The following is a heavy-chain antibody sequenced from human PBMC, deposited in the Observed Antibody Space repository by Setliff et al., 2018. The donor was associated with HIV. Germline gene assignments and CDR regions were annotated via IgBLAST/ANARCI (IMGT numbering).Heavy chain of an antibody. CDR2: IRYDGSQK. V-gene: IGHV3-30*02. CDR1: VFTFNNYG. J-gene: IGHJ6*02. D-gene: IGHD2-15*01. CDR3: AKDVCSGAYCYSYYYYGMDV. Sequence: PGGSLRLSCAASVFTFNNYGMNWVRQAPGKGLEWVAFIRYDGSQKYYVDPVKGRFTISRDNSKNTLYLQINSLRVEDTAVYYCAKDVCSGAYCYSYYYYGMDVWGQGTMVTVSS.